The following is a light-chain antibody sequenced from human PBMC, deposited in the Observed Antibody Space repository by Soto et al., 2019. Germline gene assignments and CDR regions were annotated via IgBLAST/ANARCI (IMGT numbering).Light chain of an antibody. CDR1: QSISSY. Sequence: DIQMTQSPSSLSASVGDRVTITCRATQSISSYLNWYQQQPGEAPKLLIYAASILQSGVPSRFSGSGSGTDFTLTISSLQPGDLATYFCQQTFNTPRTFGQGTELEIK. CDR2: AAS. J-gene: IGKJ2*01. CDR3: QQTFNTPRT. V-gene: IGKV1-39*01.